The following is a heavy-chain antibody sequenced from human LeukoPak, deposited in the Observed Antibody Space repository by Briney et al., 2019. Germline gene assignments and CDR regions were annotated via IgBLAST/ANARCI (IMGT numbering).Heavy chain of an antibody. Sequence: GASVKVSCKASGYTFTSYGISWVRQAPGQGLEWMGWINTDNGNTNYAQKLQGRVTMTTDTSTSTAYMELRSLRSDDTAVYYCARRSAYHDSSGYYQNNDYWGQGTLVTVSS. CDR3: ARRSAYHDSSGYYQNNDY. D-gene: IGHD3-22*01. CDR2: INTDNGNT. CDR1: GYTFTSYG. V-gene: IGHV1-18*01. J-gene: IGHJ4*02.